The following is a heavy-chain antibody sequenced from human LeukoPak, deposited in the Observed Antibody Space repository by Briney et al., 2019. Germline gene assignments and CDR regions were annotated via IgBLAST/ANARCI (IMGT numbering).Heavy chain of an antibody. CDR1: GLTLSDYY. Sequence: PGGSLRLSCAASGLTLSDYYMSWIRQAPGKGLEWVSYISSGSSYTNNADSVKGRFTISRDNAKNSLYLQMNSLRAEDTAVYYCARGRQPDCWGQGTLVTVSS. V-gene: IGHV3-11*05. J-gene: IGHJ4*02. CDR2: ISSGSSYT. CDR3: ARGRQPDC. D-gene: IGHD2-2*01.